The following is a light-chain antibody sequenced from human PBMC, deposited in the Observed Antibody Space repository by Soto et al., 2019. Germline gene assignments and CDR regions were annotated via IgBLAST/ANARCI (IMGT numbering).Light chain of an antibody. CDR2: DVT. J-gene: IGLJ1*01. CDR3: GSITRRSTSV. Sequence: QSGLSQPASGSGTPEQSITISCTGASSDVGGFEYVSWYQHQPGKAPKLIIYDVTKRPSGVSNRSSGSKSGNTASLTISGIQAEDEGDYYCGSITRRSTSVFGTGTKV. CDR1: SSDVGGFEY. V-gene: IGLV2-14*01.